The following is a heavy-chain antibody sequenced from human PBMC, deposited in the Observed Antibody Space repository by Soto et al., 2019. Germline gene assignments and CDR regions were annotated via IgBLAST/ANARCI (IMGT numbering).Heavy chain of an antibody. J-gene: IGHJ6*02. V-gene: IGHV1-2*02. CDR1: GYTFTAYH. CDR2: INPKFGDT. D-gene: IGHD3-10*02. CDR3: ARNMDYYYGRGSGNGHGV. Sequence: QVQLVQSGAEVKEPGDSVRVSCEASGYTFTAYHIHWVRQAPGQGLEWMGWINPKFGDTTYAQDFQGRVSMTRDMSISKVYMELSRLTSDYTAIYYCARNMDYYYGRGSGNGHGVWGQGTTVTVFS.